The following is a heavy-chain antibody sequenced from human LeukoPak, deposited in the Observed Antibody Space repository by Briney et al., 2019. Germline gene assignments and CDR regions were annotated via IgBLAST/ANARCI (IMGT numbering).Heavy chain of an antibody. V-gene: IGHV3-21*01. CDR3: ARAQVGYNWFDP. CDR2: ISRRSTCI. Sequence: GGSLRLSCAASGFTVSNYTINWVRQPPGKGLEWVSSISRRSTCIYYADSVKGRFTISKDNAKNSLYLQMDSLRAEDTAVYYCARAQVGYNWFDPWGQGTLVTVSS. D-gene: IGHD1-26*01. J-gene: IGHJ5*02. CDR1: GFTVSNYT.